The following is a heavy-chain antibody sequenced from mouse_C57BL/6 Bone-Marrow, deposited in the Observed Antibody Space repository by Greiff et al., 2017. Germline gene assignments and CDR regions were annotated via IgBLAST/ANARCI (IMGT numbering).Heavy chain of an antibody. CDR3: ARGYYAMDY. CDR1: GYTFTSYG. CDR2: IYPRSGNT. Sequence: VKLVESGAELARPGASVKLSCKASGYTFTSYGISWVKQRTGQGLEWIGEIYPRSGNTSYNEKFKGKATLTSDKSSSTAYMELRSLTSEDSAVYFCARGYYAMDYWGQGTSVTVSS. V-gene: IGHV1-81*01. J-gene: IGHJ4*01.